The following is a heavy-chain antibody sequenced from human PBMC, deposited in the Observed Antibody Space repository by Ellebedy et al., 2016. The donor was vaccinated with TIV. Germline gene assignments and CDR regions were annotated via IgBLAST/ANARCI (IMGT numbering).Heavy chain of an antibody. CDR1: GFTFSNHA. D-gene: IGHD4-23*01. Sequence: PGGSLRLSCAASGFTFSNHAMSWVRQAPGKGLEWVSSISGSGGNTYYADSVKGRFTISRDNSKDTLYRQVNSLRAEDTAVYYCARDPVGVGPAFDIWGQGTMVTVS. J-gene: IGHJ3*02. V-gene: IGHV3-23*01. CDR3: ARDPVGVGPAFDI. CDR2: ISGSGGNT.